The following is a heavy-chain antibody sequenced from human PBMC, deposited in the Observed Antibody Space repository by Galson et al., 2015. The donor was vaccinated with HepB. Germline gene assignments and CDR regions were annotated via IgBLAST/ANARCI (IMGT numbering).Heavy chain of an antibody. CDR1: GYTFIAYY. CDR2: INPNSGGT. Sequence: SVKVSCKASGYTFIAYYMHWVRQAPGQGLEWMGWINPNSGGTKYAQKFQGRVTMTRDTPISTAYMELSRLTSDDTAVYYCARDLITFGGVWGRGTLVTVSS. CDR3: ARDLITFGGV. J-gene: IGHJ4*02. D-gene: IGHD3-16*01. V-gene: IGHV1-2*02.